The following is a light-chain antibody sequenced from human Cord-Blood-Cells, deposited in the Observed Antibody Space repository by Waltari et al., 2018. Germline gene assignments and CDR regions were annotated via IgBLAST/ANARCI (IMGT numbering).Light chain of an antibody. V-gene: IGKV1-5*03. CDR3: QQYNSYLIT. CDR2: KAS. CDR1: QSISSW. Sequence: DIQTTQPPSTLAASVGDGVPITCRASQSISSWLAWYQQKPGKAPKLLIYKASSLESGVPSRFSGSGSGTEFPLTISSLQPDDFATYYCQQYNSYLITFGQGTRLEIK. J-gene: IGKJ5*01.